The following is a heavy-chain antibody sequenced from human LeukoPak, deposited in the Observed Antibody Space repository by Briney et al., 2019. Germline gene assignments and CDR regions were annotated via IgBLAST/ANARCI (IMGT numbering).Heavy chain of an antibody. D-gene: IGHD3-16*02. V-gene: IGHV1-18*01. CDR3: ARDTYYDYVWGSYRYTDVFDY. Sequence: ASVKVSCKASGYTFTSYGISWVRQAPGQGLEWMGWVSAYNGNTNYAQKLQGRVTMTTDTSTSTAYMELRSLRSDDTAVYYCARDTYYDYVWGSYRYTDVFDYWGQGTLVTVSS. CDR1: GYTFTSYG. CDR2: VSAYNGNT. J-gene: IGHJ4*02.